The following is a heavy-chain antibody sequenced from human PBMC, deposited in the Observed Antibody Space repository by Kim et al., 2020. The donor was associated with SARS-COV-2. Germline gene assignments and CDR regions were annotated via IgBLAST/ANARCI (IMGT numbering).Heavy chain of an antibody. CDR3: AGGKDSSSWYGYYYYYGMDV. D-gene: IGHD6-13*01. V-gene: IGHV1-8*01. CDR1: GYTFTSYD. CDR2: MNPNSGNT. Sequence: ASVKVSCKASGYTFTSYDINWVRQATGQGLEWMGWMNPNSGNTGYAQKFQGRVTMTRNTSISTAYMELSSLRSEDTAVYYCAGGKDSSSWYGYYYYYGMDVWGQGTTVTVSS. J-gene: IGHJ6*02.